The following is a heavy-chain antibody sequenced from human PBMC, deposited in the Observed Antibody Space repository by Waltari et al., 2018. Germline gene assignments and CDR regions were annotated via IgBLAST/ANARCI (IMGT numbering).Heavy chain of an antibody. V-gene: IGHV3-48*03. CDR3: ARRFDS. Sequence: EVQLVESGGGLVQPGGSLRLSCAASGFTFSSYGMNWVRQAPGKGLEWISNIRGSGTTIYYADSVKGRFTISRDDAENSLYLQMNSLRAEDTALYYCARRFDSWGQGTRVTVSS. J-gene: IGHJ4*02. CDR1: GFTFSSYG. CDR2: IRGSGTTI.